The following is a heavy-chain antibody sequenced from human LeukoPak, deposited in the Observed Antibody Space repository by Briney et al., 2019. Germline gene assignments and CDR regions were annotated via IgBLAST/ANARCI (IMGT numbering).Heavy chain of an antibody. CDR3: ASSKWELSPFDY. CDR2: IYYSGGT. Sequence: SETLSLTCTVSGGSIRSYYWSWIRQPPGKGLEWVGYIYYSGGTNYNPSLKSRVTISVDTSKNQFSLKLSSVTAADTAVYYCASSKWELSPFDYWGQGTLVTVSS. D-gene: IGHD4-23*01. J-gene: IGHJ4*02. CDR1: GGSIRSYY. V-gene: IGHV4-59*08.